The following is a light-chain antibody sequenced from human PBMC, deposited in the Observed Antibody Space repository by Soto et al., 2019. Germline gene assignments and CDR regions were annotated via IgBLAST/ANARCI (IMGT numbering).Light chain of an antibody. CDR2: DVA. V-gene: IGLV2-14*03. CDR3: SSYTGSTSLVYV. J-gene: IGLJ1*01. Sequence: QSALTQPASVSGSPVQSISISCTGTSSDVGRYNFVSWYQQRPGKAPKLIIYDVANRPSGISNRFSGSKSGNTASLTISGLQAEDEADYYCSSYTGSTSLVYVFGTGTKLTVL. CDR1: SSDVGRYNF.